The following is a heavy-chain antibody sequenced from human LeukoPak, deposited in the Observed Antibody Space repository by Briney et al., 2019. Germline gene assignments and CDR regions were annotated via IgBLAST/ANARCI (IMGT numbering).Heavy chain of an antibody. CDR2: INSDGGGA. Sequence: GRSLRLSCAASGITFGNNWMHWVRQGPGKGLVWISRINSDGGGAIYADSVKGRFTVSRDNAKNTLYLQMNSPRAEDTAVYYCARDVPHNWFDTWGQGTLVTVSS. CDR1: GITFGNNW. J-gene: IGHJ5*02. CDR3: ARDVPHNWFDT. V-gene: IGHV3-74*01.